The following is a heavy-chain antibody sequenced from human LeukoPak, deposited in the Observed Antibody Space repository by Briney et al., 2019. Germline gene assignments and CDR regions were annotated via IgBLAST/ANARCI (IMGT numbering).Heavy chain of an antibody. CDR3: ASSYSSSWYGSFDY. D-gene: IGHD6-13*01. J-gene: IGHJ4*02. CDR2: IYSGGST. V-gene: IGHV3-66*02. CDR1: GFTFSSYS. Sequence: GGSLRLSCAASGFTFSSYSMNWVRQAPGKGLEWVSVIYSGGSTYYADSVKGRFTISRDNSKNTLYLQMNSLRAEDTAVYYCASSYSSSWYGSFDYWGQGTLVTVSS.